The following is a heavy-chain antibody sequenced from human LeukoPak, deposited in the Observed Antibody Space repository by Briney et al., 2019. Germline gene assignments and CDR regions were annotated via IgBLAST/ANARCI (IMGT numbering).Heavy chain of an antibody. Sequence: GGSLGLSCAASGFTFSSYAMHWVRQAPGKGLEWVAVISYDGSNKYYADSVKGRFTISRDNSKNTLYLQMNSLRAEDTAVYYCARDPADYGDYGTPFDYWGQGTLVTVSS. D-gene: IGHD4-17*01. J-gene: IGHJ4*02. CDR3: ARDPADYGDYGTPFDY. CDR2: ISYDGSNK. V-gene: IGHV3-30-3*01. CDR1: GFTFSSYA.